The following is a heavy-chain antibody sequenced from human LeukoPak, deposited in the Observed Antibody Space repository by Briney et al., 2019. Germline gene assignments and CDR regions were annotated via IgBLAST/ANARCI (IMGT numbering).Heavy chain of an antibody. V-gene: IGHV3-21*01. CDR3: ARDQDFDWLLSTRGWFDP. CDR1: GFTFSSYS. J-gene: IGHJ5*02. CDR2: ISSSSSYI. D-gene: IGHD3-9*01. Sequence: GGSLRLSCAASGFTFSSYSMNWVRQAPGKGLEWVSSISSSSSYIYYADSVEGRFTISRDNAKNSLYLQMNSLRAEDTAVYYCARDQDFDWLLSTRGWFDPWGQGTLVTVSS.